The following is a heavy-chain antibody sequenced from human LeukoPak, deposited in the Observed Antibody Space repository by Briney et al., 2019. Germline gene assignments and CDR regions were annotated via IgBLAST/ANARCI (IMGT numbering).Heavy chain of an antibody. CDR3: AKDPFIAAAGTGYHYMDV. V-gene: IGHV3-23*01. J-gene: IGHJ6*03. CDR1: GFTFSSYG. Sequence: GGSLRLSCAASGFTFSSYGMSWVRQAPGKGLEWVSAISGSGGSTYYADSVKGRFTISRDNSKNTLYLQMNSLRAEDTAVYYCAKDPFIAAAGTGYHYMDVWGKGTTVTISS. D-gene: IGHD6-13*01. CDR2: ISGSGGST.